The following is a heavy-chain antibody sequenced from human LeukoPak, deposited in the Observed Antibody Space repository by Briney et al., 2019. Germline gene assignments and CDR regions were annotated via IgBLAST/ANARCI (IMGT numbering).Heavy chain of an antibody. D-gene: IGHD3-16*01. CDR3: SPSRAAGGKTDY. CDR1: GFVVTTNH. Sequence: PGGSLRLSCAGAGFVVTTNHMTWVRQAPGKGLECVSIIYHNGDTFYEDSVRGRFTISRDISTNTVDLLMNSPRPEDTAVYYCSPSRAAGGKTDYWGRGTLVTVSS. J-gene: IGHJ4*02. V-gene: IGHV3-53*01. CDR2: IYHNGDT.